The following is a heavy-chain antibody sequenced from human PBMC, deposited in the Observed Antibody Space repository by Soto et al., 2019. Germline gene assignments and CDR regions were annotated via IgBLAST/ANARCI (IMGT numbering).Heavy chain of an antibody. CDR2: INPDGGAK. Sequence: EVHLVESGGGLVQPGGSLRLSCAASGFSFSNYWMTWVRQAPGKGLEWVANINPDGGAKYYVDSVKGRFSISRDNAKNSLYLQTSSLRAEDAAVYYRAKAVYDGNSDLGYWGQGTLVTVCS. CDR3: AKAVYDGNSDLGY. D-gene: IGHD5-12*01. CDR1: GFSFSNYW. V-gene: IGHV3-7*05. J-gene: IGHJ4*02.